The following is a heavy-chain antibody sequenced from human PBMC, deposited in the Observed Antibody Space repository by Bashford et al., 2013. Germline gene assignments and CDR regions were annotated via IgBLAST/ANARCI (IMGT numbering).Heavy chain of an antibody. CDR1: GFSVSDYS. J-gene: IGHJ4*02. V-gene: IGHV3-21*06. CDR3: ARDVLSWGSGYFDY. CDR2: ISSSGGHT. D-gene: IGHD3-16*01. Sequence: GGSLRLSCTASGFSVSDYSMSWVRLAPGMGLERVSSISSSGGHTFYADSVKGRFTISRNNAWNSLTLQMNSLRAGDTALYFCARDVLSWGSGYFDYWGQGALVTVSS.